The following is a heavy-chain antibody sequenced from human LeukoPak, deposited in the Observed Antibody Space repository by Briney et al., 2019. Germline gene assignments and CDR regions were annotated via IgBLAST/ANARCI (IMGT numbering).Heavy chain of an antibody. CDR1: GFTFTSSW. Sequence: GRSLRLSCAASGFTFTSSWIHSVRQAPGKWLVWVSCITRDVSCTTYTDSVTGRSSTSRDNAKNTLYLQMDSLRDDDTAVYYCARDPGYESWSPFWGGMDVWGNGTTVTVSS. CDR2: ITRDVSCT. D-gene: IGHD3-16*01. J-gene: IGHJ6*04. V-gene: IGHV3-74*01. CDR3: ARDPGYESWSPFWGGMDV.